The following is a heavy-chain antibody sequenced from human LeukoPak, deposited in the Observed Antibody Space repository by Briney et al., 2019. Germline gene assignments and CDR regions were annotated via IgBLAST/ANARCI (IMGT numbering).Heavy chain of an antibody. V-gene: IGHV4-59*08. CDR1: GVSISSYY. CDR3: ARLRGVISRLEFDP. D-gene: IGHD3-10*01. CDR2: IYYSGST. Sequence: PSETLSLTCTVSGVSISSYYWSWIRQPPGKGLEWIGYIYYSGSTNYNPSLKSRVTISVDTSKNQFSLKLSSVTAADTAVYYCARLRGVISRLEFDPWGQGTLVTVSS. J-gene: IGHJ5*02.